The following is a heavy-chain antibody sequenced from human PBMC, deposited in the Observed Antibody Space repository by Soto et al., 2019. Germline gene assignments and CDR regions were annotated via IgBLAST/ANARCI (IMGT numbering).Heavy chain of an antibody. V-gene: IGHV3-23*01. CDR2: ISGSGGST. CDR3: AKRDFWSGSHDY. Sequence: EVQLLESGGGLVQPGGSLRLSCAASGFTFSSYAMSWVRQAPGKGLEWVSAISGSGGSTYYADSVKGRFTISRDNSKNTLYLQLNSLRAEDTAVYYCAKRDFWSGSHDYWGQGTLVTVSS. CDR1: GFTFSSYA. D-gene: IGHD3-3*01. J-gene: IGHJ4*02.